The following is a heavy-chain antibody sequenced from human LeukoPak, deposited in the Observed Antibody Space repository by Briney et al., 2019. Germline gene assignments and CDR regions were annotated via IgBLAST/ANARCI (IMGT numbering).Heavy chain of an antibody. CDR1: GFTFSSYW. Sequence: GGSLRLSCAASGFTFSSYWMNWVRQAPGKGLEWVSSISSSSSYIYYADSVKGRFTISRDNAKNSLYLQMNSLRAEDTAVYYCARDLRTGNFDYWGQGTLVTVSS. CDR3: ARDLRTGNFDY. V-gene: IGHV3-21*01. J-gene: IGHJ4*02. CDR2: ISSSSSYI.